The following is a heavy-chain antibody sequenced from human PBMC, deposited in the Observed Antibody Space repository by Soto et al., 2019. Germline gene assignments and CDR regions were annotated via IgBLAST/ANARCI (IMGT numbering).Heavy chain of an antibody. D-gene: IGHD3-22*01. CDR2: ISYDGSNK. CDR1: GFTFSSYA. CDR3: ARDGVYYYDSSGYSTHAFDI. J-gene: IGHJ3*02. V-gene: IGHV3-30-3*01. Sequence: QVQLVESGGGVVQPGRSLRLSCAASGFTFSSYAMHWVRQAPGKGLEWVAVISYDGSNKYYADSVKGRFTISRDNSKNTLYLQMNSLRAEDTAVYYCARDGVYYYDSSGYSTHAFDIWGQGTMVTVSS.